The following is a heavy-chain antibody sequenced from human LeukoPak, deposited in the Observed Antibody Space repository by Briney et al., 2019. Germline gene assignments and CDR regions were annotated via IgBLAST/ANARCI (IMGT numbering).Heavy chain of an antibody. CDR2: IYTSGST. CDR1: GGSISSYY. V-gene: IGHV4-4*09. D-gene: IGHD3-22*01. CDR3: ARHSGGGRYYYDSSGYYYAFDI. J-gene: IGHJ3*02. Sequence: SETLPLTCTVSGGSISSYYWSWIRQPPGKGLEWIGYIYTSGSTNYNPSLKSRVAISVDTSKNQFSLKLSSVTAADTAVYYCARHSGGGRYYYDSSGYYYAFDIWGQGTMVTVSS.